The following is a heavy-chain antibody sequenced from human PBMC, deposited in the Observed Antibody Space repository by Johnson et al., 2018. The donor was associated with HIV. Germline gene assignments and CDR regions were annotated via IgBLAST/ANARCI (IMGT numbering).Heavy chain of an antibody. D-gene: IGHD3-10*01. V-gene: IGHV3-30-3*02. CDR2: ISYDGSNK. CDR1: GFTFSSFA. J-gene: IGHJ3*02. Sequence: QVQLVESGGGVVQPGRSLRLSCAASGFTFSSFAMHWVRQTPGNGLEWVSIISYDGSNKYYADPVKGRFTISRDNSKNTLYLQMNSLKTEDTAVYYCTTVPSSWYYLQGDAFDIWGQGTMVTVSS. CDR3: TTVPSSWYYLQGDAFDI.